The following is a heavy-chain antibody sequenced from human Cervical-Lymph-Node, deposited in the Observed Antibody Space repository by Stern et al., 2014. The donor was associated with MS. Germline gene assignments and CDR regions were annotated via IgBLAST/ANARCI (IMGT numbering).Heavy chain of an antibody. CDR3: TRTTTEAEDFDY. CDR2: ISRDGSRT. D-gene: IGHD4-17*01. J-gene: IGHJ4*02. CDR1: GFTFSNYW. Sequence: EVPLVESGGGLVQPGGSLRLSCAASGFTFSNYWMHWVRQAPGKGLEWGSRISRDGSRTTYADSVKGRFTISRDNAKETLYVQMNSLKAEDTAVYYCTRTTTEAEDFDYWGQGTLVTVSS. V-gene: IGHV3-74*01.